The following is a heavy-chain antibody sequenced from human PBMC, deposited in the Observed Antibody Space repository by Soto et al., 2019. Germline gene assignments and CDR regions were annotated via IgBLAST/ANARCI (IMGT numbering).Heavy chain of an antibody. J-gene: IGHJ4*02. CDR2: GSANGQSI. CDR3: AKDRHYPRDYFHY. Sequence: EVQLLESGGGLVQPGGSLRLSCAASGFTFSSSAINLVRPAPGKGLGRVSAGSANGQSIYYADSVRGRFTISRDNSKNTVFLHMDSLSAEDTAVYYFAKDRHYPRDYFHYWGQGTLVTVSS. V-gene: IGHV3-23*01. D-gene: IGHD3-10*01. CDR1: GFTFSSSA.